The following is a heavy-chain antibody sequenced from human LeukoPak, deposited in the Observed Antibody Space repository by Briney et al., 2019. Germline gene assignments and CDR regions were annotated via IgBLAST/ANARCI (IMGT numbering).Heavy chain of an antibody. CDR2: ISSSSSTK. V-gene: IGHV3-48*01. Sequence: GGSLRLSCAASGFTFSSYSMNWVRQAPGKGLEWVSYISSSSSTKYYADSMKGRFTISRDNAKNSLYLQMNSLRAEDTAVYYCARGTYGDYEVYYMDVWGKGTTVTVSS. J-gene: IGHJ6*03. D-gene: IGHD4-17*01. CDR1: GFTFSSYS. CDR3: ARGTYGDYEVYYMDV.